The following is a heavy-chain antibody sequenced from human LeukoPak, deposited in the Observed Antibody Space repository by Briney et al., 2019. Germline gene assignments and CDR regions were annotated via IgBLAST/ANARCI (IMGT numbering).Heavy chain of an antibody. Sequence: GGSLRLSCAASGFTFSNYAMSWVRQAPGKGLEWVSSISGSSDNTNYADSVKGRFTISRDNSKNILYLQMNSLTAEDTAVYWCAKDPINWGSIYFDCWGQGTLVTVSS. CDR1: GFTFSNYA. V-gene: IGHV3-23*01. D-gene: IGHD7-27*01. CDR2: ISGSSDNT. CDR3: AKDPINWGSIYFDC. J-gene: IGHJ4*02.